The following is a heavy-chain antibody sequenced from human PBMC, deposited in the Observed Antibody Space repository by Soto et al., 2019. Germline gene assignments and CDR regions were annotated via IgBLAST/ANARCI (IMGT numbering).Heavy chain of an antibody. CDR1: GDSISSSHW. D-gene: IGHD3-22*01. J-gene: IGHJ5*02. CDR2: IYYSGTT. CDR3: ARVQLNYYDSSFPETRFDP. Sequence: SENLSLTCAVSGDSISSSHWWGWLRQPAGKGLEWIGCIYYSGTTYYNPSLKSRVTMSVDTSNNQYSLKLTSVTAADTAVYYCARVQLNYYDSSFPETRFDPWGQGTLVTVS. V-gene: IGHV4-28*03.